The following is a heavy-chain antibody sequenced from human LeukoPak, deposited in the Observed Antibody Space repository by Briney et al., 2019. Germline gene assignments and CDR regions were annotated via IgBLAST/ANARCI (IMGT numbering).Heavy chain of an antibody. D-gene: IGHD5-18*01. J-gene: IGHJ3*02. V-gene: IGHV4-4*07. CDR3: ARSGYKYGADALDI. CDR2: IYTSGST. CDR1: GGSISSYY. Sequence: PSETLSLTCTVSGGSISSYYWSWIRQPAGKGLEWIGRIYTSGSTNYNPSLKSRVTISVDTSKNQFSLKLSSVTAADTAVYYCARSGYKYGADALDIWGQGTMVTVSS.